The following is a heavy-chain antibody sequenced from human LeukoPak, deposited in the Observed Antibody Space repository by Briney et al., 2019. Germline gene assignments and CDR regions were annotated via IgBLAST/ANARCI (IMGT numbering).Heavy chain of an antibody. CDR2: IWYDGSNK. V-gene: IGHV3-33*01. J-gene: IGHJ4*02. D-gene: IGHD3/OR15-3a*01. CDR3: AREGTGLDY. CDR1: GFTFSSYG. Sequence: GRSLRLSCAASGFTFSSYGMHWVRQAPGKGLEWVAVIWYDGSNKYYADSVKGRFTISRDNSKNTLYLQMNSLSSDDTAVYYCAREGTGLDYWGQGTLVTVSS.